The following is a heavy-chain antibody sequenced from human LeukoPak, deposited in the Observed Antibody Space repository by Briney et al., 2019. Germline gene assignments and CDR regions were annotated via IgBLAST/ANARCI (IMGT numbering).Heavy chain of an antibody. CDR1: GYTFTSYG. J-gene: IGHJ4*02. V-gene: IGHV1-18*01. Sequence: GASVKVSCKASGYTFTSYGISWVRQAPGQGLEWMGWISAYNGNTNYAQKLQGRVTMTTDTSTSTAYMELRSLRSDDTAVYYCARVPLWMATMYYFDYWGQGTLVTVSS. CDR3: ARVPLWMATMYYFDY. CDR2: ISAYNGNT. D-gene: IGHD5-24*01.